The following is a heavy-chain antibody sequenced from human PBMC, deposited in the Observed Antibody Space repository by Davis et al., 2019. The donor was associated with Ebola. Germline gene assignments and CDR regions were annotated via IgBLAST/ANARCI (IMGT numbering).Heavy chain of an antibody. J-gene: IGHJ6*02. D-gene: IGHD4-17*01. CDR3: ARGNYGDYIVLYYYNMDV. Sequence: SETLSLTCTVSGDSIRNSDYYWGWARQSPGKGLEWIGTIHYGGDSYYNPSLKSRVTMSVDTSKNQFSLKLSSVAAADTAVYYCARGNYGDYIVLYYYNMDVWGQGTTVTVSS. CDR1: GDSIRNSDYY. CDR2: IHYGGDS. V-gene: IGHV4-39*07.